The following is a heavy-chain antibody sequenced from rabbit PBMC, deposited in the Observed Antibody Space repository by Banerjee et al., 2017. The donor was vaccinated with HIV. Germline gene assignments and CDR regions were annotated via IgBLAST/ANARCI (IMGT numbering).Heavy chain of an antibody. Sequence: QSLEESGGDLVKPGASLTLTCTASGFTLSSYYMCCGRQAPGKGLEWIACIYAGSSGSTYYASWANGRFAISTTSSTTVTLQMTRLTAAATAASFCARDPPISDGSSFNLWGQGTLVTVS. CDR1: GFTLSSYY. CDR2: IYAGSSGST. CDR3: ARDPPISDGSSFNL. D-gene: IGHD5-1*01. J-gene: IGHJ4*01. V-gene: IGHV1S40*01.